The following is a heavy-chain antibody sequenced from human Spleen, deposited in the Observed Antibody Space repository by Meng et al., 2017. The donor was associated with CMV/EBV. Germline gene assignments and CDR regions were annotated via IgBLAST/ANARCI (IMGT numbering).Heavy chain of an antibody. D-gene: IGHD2-2*01. CDR2: INHSRNT. V-gene: IGHV4-39*07. CDR1: GGSVNSNSYY. CDR3: ARGRFSTSSFL. J-gene: IGHJ3*01. Sequence: SETLSLTCTVSGGSVNSNSYYWSWIRQPPGKGLEWIGEINHSRNTNANPSLKSRVTISSDTSKNQISLTLNSVTAADTAVYYCARGRFSTSSFLWGQGTMVTVSS.